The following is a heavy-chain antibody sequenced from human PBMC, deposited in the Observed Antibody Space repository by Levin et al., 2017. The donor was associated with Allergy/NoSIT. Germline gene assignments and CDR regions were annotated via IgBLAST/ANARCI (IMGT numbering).Heavy chain of an antibody. Sequence: SCAASGFTFSSYAMHWVRQAPGKGLEWVAVISYDGSNKYYADSVKGRFTISRDNSKNTLYLQMNSLRAEDTAVYYCARESTSGSYYLSAFDIWGQGTMVTVSS. V-gene: IGHV3-30-3*01. CDR3: ARESTSGSYYLSAFDI. CDR2: ISYDGSNK. D-gene: IGHD1-26*01. CDR1: GFTFSSYA. J-gene: IGHJ3*02.